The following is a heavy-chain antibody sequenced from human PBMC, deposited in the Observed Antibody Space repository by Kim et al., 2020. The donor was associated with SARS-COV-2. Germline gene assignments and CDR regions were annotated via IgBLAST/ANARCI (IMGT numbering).Heavy chain of an antibody. J-gene: IGHJ4*02. Sequence: SLQSRVTISVDTAKNQFSLKLSSVTAADTAVYYCARDHRLGDLSSYYFDYWGQGTLVTASS. CDR3: ARDHRLGDLSSYYFDY. V-gene: IGHV4-59*12. D-gene: IGHD3-16*02.